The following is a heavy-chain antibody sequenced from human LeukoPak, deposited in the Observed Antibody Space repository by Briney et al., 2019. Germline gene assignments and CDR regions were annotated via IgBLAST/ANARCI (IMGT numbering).Heavy chain of an antibody. D-gene: IGHD2-2*01. CDR2: IYSGGST. CDR1: GFTFSSYA. J-gene: IGHJ5*02. V-gene: IGHV3-53*01. Sequence: GGSLRLSCAASGFTFSSYAMSWVRQAPGKGLEWVSVIYSGGSTYYADSVKGRFTISRDNSKNTLYLQMNSLRAEDTAVYYCARGVGAYQLPDYNWFDPWGQGTLVTVSS. CDR3: ARGVGAYQLPDYNWFDP.